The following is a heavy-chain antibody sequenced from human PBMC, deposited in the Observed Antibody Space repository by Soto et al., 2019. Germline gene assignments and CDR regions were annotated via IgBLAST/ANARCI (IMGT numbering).Heavy chain of an antibody. CDR2: ISTAGHSK. CDR3: ARDSSASSAEFFHH. D-gene: IGHD6-6*01. Sequence: GGSLRLSCAASGFTFIDYAMSWVRQAPGKGLEWVSTISTAGHSKFSADSVKGRFTISRDNSKNTLYLQMNSLRAEDTAVYFCARDSSASSAEFFHHWGQGSLVTVSS. V-gene: IGHV3-23*01. CDR1: GFTFIDYA. J-gene: IGHJ1*01.